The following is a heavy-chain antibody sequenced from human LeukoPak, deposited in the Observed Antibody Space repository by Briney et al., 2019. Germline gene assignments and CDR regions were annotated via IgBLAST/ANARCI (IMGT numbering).Heavy chain of an antibody. CDR1: GFTFSDYY. CDR3: AREGIMITFGGVIVLNAFDI. CDR2: ISSSGSTK. Sequence: GGSLRLSCAASGFTFSDYYMSWIRQAPGKGLEWVSYISSSGSTKYYADSVKGRFTISRDNAKNSLYLQMNSLRAEDTALYYCAREGIMITFGGVIVLNAFDIWGQGTMVTVSS. V-gene: IGHV3-11*01. J-gene: IGHJ3*02. D-gene: IGHD3-16*02.